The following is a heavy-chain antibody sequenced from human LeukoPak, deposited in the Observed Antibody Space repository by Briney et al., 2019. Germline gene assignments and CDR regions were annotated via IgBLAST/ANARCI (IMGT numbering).Heavy chain of an antibody. J-gene: IGHJ3*02. Sequence: GGSLRLSCVSSEFTFSSYSMNWVRQTPGKGLEWVSYISGSSSTIYYADSVKGRFTISRDNAKNSLYLQMNSLRAEDTAVYYCAKGGADYGLLRGAFDIWGQGTMVTVSS. V-gene: IGHV3-48*04. CDR3: AKGGADYGLLRGAFDI. CDR2: ISGSSSTI. D-gene: IGHD4-17*01. CDR1: EFTFSSYS.